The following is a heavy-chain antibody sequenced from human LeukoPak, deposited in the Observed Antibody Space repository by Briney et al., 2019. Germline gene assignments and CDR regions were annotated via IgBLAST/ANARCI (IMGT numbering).Heavy chain of an antibody. CDR3: ARSARLMKGVVEVTALDD. D-gene: IGHD3-3*01. Sequence: GGSLRLSCEDSGFTFRSYEMNWVRQAPGKGLEWIAHLSSSGSAFSYAVSVKGRFTIARDNAKNSVYLEMNSLRADDAAVYYCARSARLMKGVVEVTALDDWGQGTLVTVSS. V-gene: IGHV3-48*03. J-gene: IGHJ4*02. CDR1: GFTFRSYE. CDR2: LSSSGSAF.